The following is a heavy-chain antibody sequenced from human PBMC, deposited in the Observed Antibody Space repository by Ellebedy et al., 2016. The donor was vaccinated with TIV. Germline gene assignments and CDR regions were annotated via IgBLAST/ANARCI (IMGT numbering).Heavy chain of an antibody. CDR2: IFSSGST. Sequence: SETLSLTCTVSGGSISNYYWSWIRQSPGKGLEWLGYIFSSGSTTYNPSLKSRLTISVDTSKKQVSLKLTSVTAADTAVYYCARDGRYNWKTPNYFYYGMDVWGQGTTVTVSS. CDR3: ARDGRYNWKTPNYFYYGMDV. V-gene: IGHV4-4*08. J-gene: IGHJ6*02. D-gene: IGHD1-20*01. CDR1: GGSISNYY.